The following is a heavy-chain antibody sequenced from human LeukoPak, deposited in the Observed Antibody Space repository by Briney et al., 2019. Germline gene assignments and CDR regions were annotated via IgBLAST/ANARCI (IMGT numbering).Heavy chain of an antibody. CDR1: GYSFPTHW. CDR2: IYPGDSDT. D-gene: IGHD4-17*01. J-gene: IGHJ4*02. Sequence: GESLKISCKGSGYSFPTHWIAWVRQMPGKGLEWMGMIYPGDSDTRNSPSFQGQVTISADKSISTAYLQWSSLKASDTAVYYCARYPVSDYLSHFDYWGQGTLVTFSS. CDR3: ARYPVSDYLSHFDY. V-gene: IGHV5-51*01.